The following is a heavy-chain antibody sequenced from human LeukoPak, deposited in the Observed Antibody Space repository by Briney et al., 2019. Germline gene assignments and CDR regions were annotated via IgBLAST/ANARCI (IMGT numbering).Heavy chain of an antibody. J-gene: IGHJ4*02. D-gene: IGHD2-2*01. CDR1: GYTFTSYG. Sequence: GASVKVSCKASGYTFTSYGISWVRQAPGQGLEWMGWIGAYNGNTNYVQKLQGRVTMTTDTSTSTAYMELRSLRSDDTAVYYCARSGGFRYCSSTSCPEDDYFDYWGQGTLVTVSS. V-gene: IGHV1-18*04. CDR2: IGAYNGNT. CDR3: ARSGGFRYCSSTSCPEDDYFDY.